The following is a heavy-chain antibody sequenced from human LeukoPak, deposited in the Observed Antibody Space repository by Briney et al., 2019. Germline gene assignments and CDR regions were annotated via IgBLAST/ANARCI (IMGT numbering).Heavy chain of an antibody. V-gene: IGHV1-2*02. CDR3: ARPWGKFDAFDI. Sequence: ASVKVSCKTSGYTFTGYYMHWVRQAPGQGLEWMGWIYPNSGVTNSPQKFQGRVTMTRDTSISTAYMELSSLRSDDTAVYYCARPWGKFDAFDIWGQGTMVTVSP. CDR1: GYTFTGYY. J-gene: IGHJ3*02. CDR2: IYPNSGVT. D-gene: IGHD7-27*01.